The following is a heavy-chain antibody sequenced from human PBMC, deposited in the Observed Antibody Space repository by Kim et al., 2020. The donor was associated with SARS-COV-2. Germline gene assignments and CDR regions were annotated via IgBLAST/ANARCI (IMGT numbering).Heavy chain of an antibody. V-gene: IGHV3-23*01. J-gene: IGHJ3*02. D-gene: IGHD4-17*01. CDR2: INAGGGTT. CDR3: AKDTYGGNSWGGLSNWGDLDI. Sequence: GGSLRLSCATSGFTFSVYAMSWVRQAPGKGLEWVAAINAGGGTTYYADSVKGRFTMSRDKNTLYLQMNSLRAEDTAVYYCAKDTYGGNSWGGLSNWGDLDIWGQGTMVTVAS. CDR1: GFTFSVYA.